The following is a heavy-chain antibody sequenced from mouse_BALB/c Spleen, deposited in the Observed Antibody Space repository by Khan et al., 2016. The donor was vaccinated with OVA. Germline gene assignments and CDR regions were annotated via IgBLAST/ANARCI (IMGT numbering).Heavy chain of an antibody. CDR2: ISTYSGNT. CDR3: ATPADDGYFDY. Sequence: QVQLQQSGPELVRPGVSVKISCKGSGYTFTDYAVHWMKQSHTKSLEWIGIISTYSGNTNYNQNFKGKATMTVDKSSSTAYMELARLTSEDSAIXYCATPADDGYFDYWGQGTTLTVSS. J-gene: IGHJ2*01. CDR1: GYTFTDYA. D-gene: IGHD2-3*01. V-gene: IGHV1S137*01.